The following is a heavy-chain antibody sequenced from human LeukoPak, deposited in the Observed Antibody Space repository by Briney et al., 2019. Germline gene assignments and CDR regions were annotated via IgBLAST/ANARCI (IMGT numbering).Heavy chain of an antibody. CDR1: GFTVSDNY. CDR3: ARGLMKYCNRTNCPFDY. CDR2: IYSAGAT. J-gene: IGHJ4*02. D-gene: IGHD2-2*01. Sequence: GGSLRLSCAASGFTVSDNYMTWVRQAPGKGLEWVSSIYSAGATHYAESVKGRFTISRDNSKNTLYLQMNSLRAEDMAVYYCARGLMKYCNRTNCPFDYWGQGTLVTVSS. V-gene: IGHV3-53*01.